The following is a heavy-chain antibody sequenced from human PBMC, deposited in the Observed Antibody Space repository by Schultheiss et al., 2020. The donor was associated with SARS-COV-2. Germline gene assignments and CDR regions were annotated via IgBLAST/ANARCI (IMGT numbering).Heavy chain of an antibody. CDR1: GFTFSSYG. Sequence: SLKISCAASGFTFSSYGMHWVRQAPGKGLEWVAVISYDGSNKYYADSVKGRFTISRDNSKNTLYLQMNSLRAEDTAVYYCARGPGSDDFWPGWFDPWGQGTLVTVSS. CDR2: ISYDGSNK. V-gene: IGHV3-30*19. D-gene: IGHD3/OR15-3a*01. CDR3: ARGPGSDDFWPGWFDP. J-gene: IGHJ5*02.